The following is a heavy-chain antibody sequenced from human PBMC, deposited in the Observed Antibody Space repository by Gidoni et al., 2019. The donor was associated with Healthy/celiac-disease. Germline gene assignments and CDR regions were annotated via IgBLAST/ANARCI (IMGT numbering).Heavy chain of an antibody. CDR2: IYHSGSP. CDR1: GYSLSSGYY. CDR3: ARDPSHDYYDSSGYLMPNRVAFDI. Sequence: QVQLQESGPGLVKPSATLSLPCAVSGYSLSSGYYWGWIRQPPGKGLDWLGSIYHSGSPYYNPSLKSRVTISVDTSKNQFSLKLSSVTAADTAVYYCARDPSHDYYDSSGYLMPNRVAFDIWGQGTMVTVSS. J-gene: IGHJ3*02. D-gene: IGHD3-22*01. V-gene: IGHV4-38-2*02.